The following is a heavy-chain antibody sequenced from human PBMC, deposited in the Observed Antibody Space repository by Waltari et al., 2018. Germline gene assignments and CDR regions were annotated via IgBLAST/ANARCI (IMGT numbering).Heavy chain of an antibody. CDR2: IYLGDSET. CDR1: GDKFSNYW. CDR3: ARREHDYDFVGGSYRRVIDTFDI. J-gene: IGHJ3*02. D-gene: IGHD3-16*02. V-gene: IGHV5-51*03. Sequence: EVRLGQSGEEVKKPGEVLKMSCKGSGDKFSNYWSGWVSQMPGKGLEWMGIIYLGDSETRYSPSFRGQVTMSAYKSITTAYLQWSSLKASDTAMYYFARREHDYDFVGGSYRRVIDTFDIWGQGTRVTVSS.